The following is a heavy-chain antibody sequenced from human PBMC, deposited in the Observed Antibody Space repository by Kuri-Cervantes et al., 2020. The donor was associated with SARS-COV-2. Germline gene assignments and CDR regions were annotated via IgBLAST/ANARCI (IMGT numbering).Heavy chain of an antibody. Sequence: ASVKVSCKASGYTFTSYAMNWVRQAPGQGLEWMGWISAYNGNTNYAQKLQGRVTMTTDTSTSTAYMELRSLRSDDTAVYYCARDRGDSSGWYNDYYYYYGMDVWGQGTTVTVSS. CDR3: ARDRGDSSGWYNDYYYYYGMDV. CDR1: GYTFTSYA. D-gene: IGHD6-19*01. CDR2: ISAYNGNT. V-gene: IGHV1-18*01. J-gene: IGHJ6*02.